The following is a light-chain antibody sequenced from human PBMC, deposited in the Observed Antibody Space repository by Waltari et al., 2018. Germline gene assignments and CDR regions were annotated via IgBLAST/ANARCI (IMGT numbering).Light chain of an antibody. CDR3: QQHADYPLT. J-gene: IGKJ4*01. V-gene: IGKV1-16*01. CDR1: QGVNNF. CDR2: GSS. Sequence: DIQMTQSPSSLSASVGDTVTITCRASQGVNNFLVWLQQRPGKAPKSLIYGSSTLQSGVPSRFSASGYGTDFTLTISSLQPEDIATYYCQQHADYPLTFGGGTRVEIK.